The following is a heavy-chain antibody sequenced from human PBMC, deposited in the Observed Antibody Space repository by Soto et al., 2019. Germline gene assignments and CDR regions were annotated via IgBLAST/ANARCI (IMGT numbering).Heavy chain of an antibody. V-gene: IGHV1-69*06. Sequence: ASVKVSCKASGGTFSSYAISWVRQAPGQGLEWMGGIVPIFGTTNYAQKFQGRVTMTEDKSTNTAYMELSSLRSEDTAVYYCATEDIVVVPAPWNWGQGTLVTVSS. CDR3: ATEDIVVVPAPWN. D-gene: IGHD2-2*01. CDR1: GGTFSSYA. CDR2: IVPIFGTT. J-gene: IGHJ4*02.